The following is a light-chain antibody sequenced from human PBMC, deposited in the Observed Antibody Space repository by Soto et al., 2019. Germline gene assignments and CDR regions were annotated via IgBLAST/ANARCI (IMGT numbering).Light chain of an antibody. J-gene: IGKJ1*01. CDR2: DAS. CDR1: QSVSGW. V-gene: IGKV1-5*01. CDR3: QQYNSYSWT. Sequence: DIQMTQSPSTLSASVGDTVTVHCRASQSVSGWLAWYQQKPGEAPKLLIYDASTLESGVPSRFSGSRSGTEFTLTISSLQPDDFATYYCQQYNSYSWTFGQGTKVDI.